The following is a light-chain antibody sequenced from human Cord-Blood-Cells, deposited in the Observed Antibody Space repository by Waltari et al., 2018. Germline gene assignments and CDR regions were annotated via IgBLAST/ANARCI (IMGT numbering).Light chain of an antibody. CDR3: CSYAGSSTFDVV. Sequence: QSALTQPASVSGSPGQSIPISCTRTSSDVGSYNLVSWSQQHPGKAPKPMIYEVNQRPSGVSNRFSGSKSGNTASLTISGLQAEDEADYYCCSYAGSSTFDVVFGGGTKQTVL. V-gene: IGLV2-23*02. CDR1: SSDVGSYNL. J-gene: IGLJ2*01. CDR2: EVN.